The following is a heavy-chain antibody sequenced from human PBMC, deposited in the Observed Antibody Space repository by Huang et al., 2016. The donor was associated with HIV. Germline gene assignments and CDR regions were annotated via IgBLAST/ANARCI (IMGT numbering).Heavy chain of an antibody. CDR1: GGSIRSSDYH. D-gene: IGHD3-10*01. Sequence: QLLLQESGPGLVKPSEALALTCAVSGGSIRSSDYHWGWIRQPPGKGLEWIGSIYYKGSTHYSPALKSQVTIAVDTSKNLLFLNLTSMTAADTAVYYCARHREGPVAYYSGWGSHLNYMDVWGRGRTVVVSS. V-gene: IGHV4-39*01. CDR3: ARHREGPVAYYSGWGSHLNYMDV. J-gene: IGHJ6*03. CDR2: IYYKGST.